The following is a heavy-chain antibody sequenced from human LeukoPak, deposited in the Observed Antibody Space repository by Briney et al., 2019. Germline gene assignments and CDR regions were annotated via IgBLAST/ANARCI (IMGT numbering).Heavy chain of an antibody. V-gene: IGHV5-51*01. Sequence: GESLKISCKHSEYSFPNYWIGWVRQMPGKGLEWMGIIYPGDSDTRYSPSFQGQVTISADKSISTAYLQWSSLEASDTAMYYCARRPGGKYYFDYWGQGTLVTVSS. D-gene: IGHD2-8*02. CDR1: EYSFPNYW. CDR2: IYPGDSDT. CDR3: ARRPGGKYYFDY. J-gene: IGHJ4*02.